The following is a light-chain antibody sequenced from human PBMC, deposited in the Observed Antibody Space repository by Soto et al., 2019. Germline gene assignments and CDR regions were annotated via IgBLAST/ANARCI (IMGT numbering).Light chain of an antibody. Sequence: QSALTQPASVSGSPGQSITISCTGTSSDIGGYKDVSWYQQHPGKAPQVLIFEVSYRPYGISNRFSGSKSGNVASLTISGLQAEDEADYYCCSYRSGTSPYYVFGIGTKSPS. CDR3: CSYRSGTSPYYV. CDR1: SSDIGGYKD. CDR2: EVS. V-gene: IGLV2-14*03. J-gene: IGLJ1*01.